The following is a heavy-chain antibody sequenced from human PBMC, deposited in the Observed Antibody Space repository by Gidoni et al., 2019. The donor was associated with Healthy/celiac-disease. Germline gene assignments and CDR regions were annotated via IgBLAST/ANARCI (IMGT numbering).Heavy chain of an antibody. D-gene: IGHD3-3*01. CDR3: ARRGVVNPGWFDP. J-gene: IGHJ5*02. CDR2: IYYSGST. CDR1: GGSISSSSYY. Sequence: QLQLQESGPGLVKPSETLSLTCTVSGGSISSSSYYWGWIRQPPGKGLEWIGSIYYSGSTYYNPSLKSRVTISVDTSKNQFSLKLSSVTAADTAVYYCARRGVVNPGWFDPWGQGTLVTVSS. V-gene: IGHV4-39*01.